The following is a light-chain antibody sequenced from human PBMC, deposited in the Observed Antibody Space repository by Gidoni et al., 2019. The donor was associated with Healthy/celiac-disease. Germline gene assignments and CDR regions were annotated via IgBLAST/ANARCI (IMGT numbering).Light chain of an antibody. CDR3: QVWDGSSDHVV. CDR1: NIGSKS. V-gene: IGLV3-21*02. J-gene: IGLJ3*02. CDR2: DDG. Sequence: SYVLTQPPSVPVAPGQTARITCGGNNIGSKSVHWYQQKPGQAPLLVVYDDGDRPSGIPERFSGSNYGNTATLTINRVEAGDEAGYYCQVWDGSSDHVVFGGGTKVTVL.